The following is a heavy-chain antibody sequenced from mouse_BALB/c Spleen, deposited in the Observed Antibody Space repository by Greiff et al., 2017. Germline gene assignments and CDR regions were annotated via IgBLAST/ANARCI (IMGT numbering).Heavy chain of an antibody. CDR1: GFAFSSYD. CDR3: ARHPLAEKAMDY. D-gene: IGHD3-3*01. J-gene: IGHJ4*01. V-gene: IGHV5-12-1*01. CDR2: ISSGGGST. Sequence: DVHLVESGGGLVKPGGSLKLSCAASGFAFSSYDMSWVRQTPEKRLEWVAYISSGGGSTYYPDTVKGRFTISRDNAKNTLYLQMSSLKSEDTAMYYCARHPLAEKAMDYWGQGTSVTVSS.